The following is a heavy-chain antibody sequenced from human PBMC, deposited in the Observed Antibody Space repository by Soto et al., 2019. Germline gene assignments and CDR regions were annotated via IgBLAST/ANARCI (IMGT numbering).Heavy chain of an antibody. V-gene: IGHV3-48*01. D-gene: IGHD1-1*01. J-gene: IGHJ6*03. CDR1: GFTFSSYS. CDR2: ISSSSSTI. CDR3: ASTTSQKHIYYYYYMDV. Sequence: GGSLRLSCAASGFTFSSYSMNWVRQAPGKGLEWVSYISSSSSTIYYADSVKGRFTISRDNAKNSLYLQMNSLRAEDTAVYYCASTTSQKHIYYYYYMDVWGKGTTVTVSS.